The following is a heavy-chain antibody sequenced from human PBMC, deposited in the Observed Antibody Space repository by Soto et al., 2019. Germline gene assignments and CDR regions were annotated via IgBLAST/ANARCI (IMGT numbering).Heavy chain of an antibody. CDR2: IYGSGRT. V-gene: IGHV4-4*07. J-gene: IGHJ2*01. CDR1: GGSTTNYY. CDR3: ARDFDVNTALDYWYFDL. D-gene: IGHD5-18*01. Sequence: QVQLQESGPGLVKPSETLSLTCTVSGGSTTNYYWSWLRQSAGKGLEYIGRIYGSGRTNYNPSLKNRVTMSVSLNQMSLRLTSVTAADTAVYYCARDFDVNTALDYWYFDLWGRGALVTVSS.